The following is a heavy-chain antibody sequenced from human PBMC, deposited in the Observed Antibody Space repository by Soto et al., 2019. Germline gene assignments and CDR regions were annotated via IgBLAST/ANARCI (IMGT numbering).Heavy chain of an antibody. CDR3: ARHTPAISISDH. CDR2: GCYSGST. J-gene: IGHJ4*02. V-gene: IGHV4-39*01. D-gene: IGHD2-15*01. CDR1: GCSVIRSTYY. Sequence: LPCTASGCSVIRSTYYWGWIRQPPANGLELSGRGCYSGSTYYNPSLKSRVTISVDTSKHQFSLKLRSVTAADTAVYYCARHTPAISISDHWGQGTLVTVSS.